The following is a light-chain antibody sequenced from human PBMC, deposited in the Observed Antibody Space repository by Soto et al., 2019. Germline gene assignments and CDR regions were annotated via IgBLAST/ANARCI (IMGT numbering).Light chain of an antibody. CDR3: QQYNDWPPLS. CDR1: QSIRTN. CDR2: DAS. Sequence: EIMMTQSPATVSVSPGERATLSCRASQSIRTNVAWYQQKPGQALRLLIYDASTRASGLSSRFSGSGSGTEFTLTISTLQSEDVGIYYCQQYNDWPPLSSGGGTRLEI. J-gene: IGKJ4*01. V-gene: IGKV3-15*01.